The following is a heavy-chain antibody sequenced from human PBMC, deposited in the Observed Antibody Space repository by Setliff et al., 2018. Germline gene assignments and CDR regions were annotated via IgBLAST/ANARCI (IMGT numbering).Heavy chain of an antibody. J-gene: IGHJ6*03. D-gene: IGHD1-1*01. V-gene: IGHV4-61*02. CDR2: VYSSVYSSGIT. CDR3: ARESAGDESVRHLYYTDV. CDR1: GGSMSSGPNY. Sequence: SETLSLTCTVSGGSMSSGPNYWSWIRQPAGRGLEWVGRVYSSVYSSGITSYIPSLKSRVTISMDTSKNQFSLGLTSVTAADTAVYHCARESAGDESVRHLYYTDVWGRGTTVTVSS.